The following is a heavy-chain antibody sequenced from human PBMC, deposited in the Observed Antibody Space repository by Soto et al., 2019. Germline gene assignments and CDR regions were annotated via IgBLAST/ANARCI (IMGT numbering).Heavy chain of an antibody. CDR2: IYYSGST. CDR1: GGSISSGGYY. V-gene: IGHV4-31*03. CDR3: ARASKRDLRAFDI. Sequence: SETLSLTCTVSGGSISSGGYYWSWIRQHPGKGLEWIGYIYYSGSTYYNPSLKSRVTISVDTSKNQFSLKLSSVTAADTAVYYCARASKRDLRAFDIWGQGTMVTVSS. J-gene: IGHJ3*02.